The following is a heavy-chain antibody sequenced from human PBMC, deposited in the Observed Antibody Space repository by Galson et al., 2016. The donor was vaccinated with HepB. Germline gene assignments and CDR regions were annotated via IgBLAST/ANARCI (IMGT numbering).Heavy chain of an antibody. CDR3: ARGFWLGRSCYSNFQL. V-gene: IGHV5-51*01. D-gene: IGHD2-15*01. CDR2: IPPGDSRT. CDR1: GFDFTVYW. Sequence: QSAAVEKKSGESLKISCLASGFDFTVYWIGWVRQMPAQGLEWMGIIPPGDSRTTYSPSFQAQVTIPADKSTNTAYLPWISPKSSDTAIYYCARGFWLGRSCYSNFQLWGQGTLVTVSS. J-gene: IGHJ1*01.